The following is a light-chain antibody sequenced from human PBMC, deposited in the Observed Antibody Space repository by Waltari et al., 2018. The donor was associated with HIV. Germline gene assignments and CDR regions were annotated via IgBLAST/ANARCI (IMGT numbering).Light chain of an antibody. CDR2: EVS. V-gene: IGLV2-23*02. J-gene: IGLJ3*02. CDR1: SSNIGTYNL. CDR3: CSYAGSSTLV. Sequence: QSALTQPASVSGSPGQSLTIPCTATSSNIGTYNLSPSHQQHPGKAPKTRIYEVSQRPSGVSNRFSGSKSGNTASLTISGLQAEDEADYYCCSYAGSSTLVFGGGTKVTVL.